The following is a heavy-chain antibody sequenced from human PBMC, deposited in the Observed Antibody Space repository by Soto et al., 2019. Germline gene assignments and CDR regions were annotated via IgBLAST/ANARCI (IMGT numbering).Heavy chain of an antibody. CDR2: INAGNGNI. CDR3: ARDCSSTSCYEVLDY. CDR1: GYTFTGYA. Sequence: QVQLVQSGAEVKKPGASVKVSCKASGYTFTGYAMHWVRQAPGQRLEWMGWINAGNGNIKYSQKFQGRVTITRDTSASTAYMELSSLRSEDTAVYYCARDCSSTSCYEVLDYWGQGTLVTVSS. V-gene: IGHV1-3*01. J-gene: IGHJ4*02. D-gene: IGHD2-2*01.